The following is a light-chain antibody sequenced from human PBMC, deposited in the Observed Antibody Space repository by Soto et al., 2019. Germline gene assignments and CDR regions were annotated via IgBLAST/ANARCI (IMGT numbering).Light chain of an antibody. CDR1: SSNIGTGYD. J-gene: IGLJ2*01. CDR2: GNT. V-gene: IGLV1-40*01. CDR3: QSYDSSLIGV. Sequence: QSVLTQPPSVSGAPGQKVTISCTGSSSNIGTGYDVHWYQQIPGTTPKLLIYGNTNRPSGVPDRFSGSKSGTSVSLAITGLQAEDEADYYCQSYDSSLIGVFGGGTKLTVL.